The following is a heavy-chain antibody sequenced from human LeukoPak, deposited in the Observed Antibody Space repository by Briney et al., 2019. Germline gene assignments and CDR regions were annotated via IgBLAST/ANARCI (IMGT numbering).Heavy chain of an antibody. CDR2: LYWNNDK. J-gene: IGHJ3*02. Sequence: SGPTLVKPTQTLTLTCTFSGFSLSTTGVGVGWIRQPPGKALEWLALLYWNNDKRYSPSLKSRLTITEDTSKNQVVLTVTNVDPVDTATYYCAHRPGTTGTARHGAFDIWGQGTMDTVSS. CDR1: GFSLSTTGVG. D-gene: IGHD1-1*01. CDR3: AHRPGTTGTARHGAFDI. V-gene: IGHV2-5*01.